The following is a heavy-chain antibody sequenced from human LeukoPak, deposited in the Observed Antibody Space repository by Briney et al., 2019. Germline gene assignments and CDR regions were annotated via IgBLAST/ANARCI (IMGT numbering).Heavy chain of an antibody. D-gene: IGHD1-26*01. V-gene: IGHV1-8*01. Sequence: ASVKVSCKASGYTFTCYDINWVRQATGQGLEWMGWMNPNSGNTDYAQKFQGRVTMTRNTSISTAYMELSSLRSEDTAVYYCARGPSILGASRDDYWGQGTLVTVSS. CDR2: MNPNSGNT. CDR1: GYTFTCYD. J-gene: IGHJ4*02. CDR3: ARGPSILGASRDDY.